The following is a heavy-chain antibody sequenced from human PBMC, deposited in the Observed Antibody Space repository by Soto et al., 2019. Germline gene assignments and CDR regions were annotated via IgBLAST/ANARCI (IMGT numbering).Heavy chain of an antibody. J-gene: IGHJ6*02. Sequence: EGSLRLSGAASGFTFSITAMSWVGQAPGKGLGWVSGISDSGDSTYYADSGKGRFTISRDNSRNTVYLRMNSLRAEDTAVYYCAKGGDCSSTNCDLPMWYATDVLGPGTTVTVSS. D-gene: IGHD2-2*01. CDR1: GFTFSITA. CDR3: AKGGDCSSTNCDLPMWYATDV. V-gene: IGHV3-23*01. CDR2: ISDSGDST.